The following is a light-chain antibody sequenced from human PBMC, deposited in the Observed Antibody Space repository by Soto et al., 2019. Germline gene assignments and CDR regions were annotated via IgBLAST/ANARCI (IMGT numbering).Light chain of an antibody. J-gene: IGLJ3*02. CDR2: EAD. V-gene: IGLV2-23*01. CDR1: SSDFRTYKL. CDR3: WSYAGSNNWV. Sequence: QSALTQPASVSGSPGQSITISCTGSSSDFRTYKLVSWYQHYPGKAPQLIIYEADKRPSGISNRFSGSKSGNTASLIISGLQAEDEADYYCWSYAGSNNWVFGGGTKVTVL.